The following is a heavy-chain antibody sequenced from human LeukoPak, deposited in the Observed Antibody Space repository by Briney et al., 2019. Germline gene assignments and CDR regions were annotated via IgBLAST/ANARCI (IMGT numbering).Heavy chain of an antibody. CDR2: INHSGST. J-gene: IGHJ4*02. Sequence: SETLSPTCAVYGGSFSGYYWSWIRQPPGKGLEWIGEINHSGSTNYNPSLKSRVTISVDTSKNQFSLKLSSVTAADTAVYYCAGGDWFPFDYWGQGTLVTVSS. CDR3: AGGDWFPFDY. D-gene: IGHD3-9*01. V-gene: IGHV4-34*01. CDR1: GGSFSGYY.